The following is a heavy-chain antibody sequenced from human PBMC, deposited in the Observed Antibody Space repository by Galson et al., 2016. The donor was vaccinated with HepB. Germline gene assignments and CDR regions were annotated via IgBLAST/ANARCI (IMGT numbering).Heavy chain of an antibody. CDR3: AKSHTAISPYDQ. D-gene: IGHD2-21*02. CDR1: GYSFTSYW. J-gene: IGHJ4*02. Sequence: QSGAEVKKPGESLRISCKGSGYSFTSYWINWVRQMPGKGLEWMGRIDPSDSYTNYNMSFQGHVTVSTDNSITTAYLQWSSLEASDTAIYYCAKSHTAISPYDQWGQGTLVTVSS. V-gene: IGHV5-10-1*01. CDR2: IDPSDSYT.